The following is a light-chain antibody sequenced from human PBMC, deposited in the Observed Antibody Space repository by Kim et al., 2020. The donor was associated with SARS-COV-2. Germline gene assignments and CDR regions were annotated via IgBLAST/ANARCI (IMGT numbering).Light chain of an antibody. CDR2: GKN. CDR1: SLRQYY. CDR3: KSRDSSGKVV. J-gene: IGLJ2*01. Sequence: SSELTQDPAVSVALGQIVRITCQGDSLRQYYATWYQQKPGQAPVLVIYGKNNRPSGIPDRFSGSTSGNTASLTITGAQAEEEADYYCKSRDSSGKVVFGGGTKLTVL. V-gene: IGLV3-19*01.